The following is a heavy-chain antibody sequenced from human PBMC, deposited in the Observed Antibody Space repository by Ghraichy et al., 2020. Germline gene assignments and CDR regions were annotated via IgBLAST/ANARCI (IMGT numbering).Heavy chain of an antibody. Sequence: GESLNISCAGSRFTFRDYVIHWVRQAPGKGLEWVALISNDETKEDYTDSVRGRFTVSRDNSKNTFSLQMNSLTAEDTALYYCARSRRQSYDINGHFRSYFEDWGQGILVTVSS. V-gene: IGHV3-30*03. CDR1: RFTFRDYV. D-gene: IGHD4-17*01. CDR3: ARSRRQSYDINGHFRSYFED. J-gene: IGHJ4*02. CDR2: ISNDETKE.